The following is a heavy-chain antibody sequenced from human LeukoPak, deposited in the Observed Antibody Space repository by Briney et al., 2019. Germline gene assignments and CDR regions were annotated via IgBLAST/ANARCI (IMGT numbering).Heavy chain of an antibody. CDR2: ISGSGGST. CDR3: AKAPFALDYDILTGYYLFDY. CDR1: GFTFSSYA. V-gene: IGHV3-23*01. Sequence: GGSLRLSCAASGFTFSSYAMSWVRQAPGEGLEWVSAISGSGGSTYYADSVKGRFTISRDNSKNTLYLQMNSLRAEDTAVYYCAKAPFALDYDILTGYYLFDYWGQGTLVTVSS. D-gene: IGHD3-9*01. J-gene: IGHJ4*02.